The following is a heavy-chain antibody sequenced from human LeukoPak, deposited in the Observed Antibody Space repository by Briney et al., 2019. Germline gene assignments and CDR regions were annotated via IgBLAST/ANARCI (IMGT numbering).Heavy chain of an antibody. CDR1: GGSISSGSYY. J-gene: IGHJ6*03. CDR3: ARERGYCSGGSCYSPNYYYYYMDV. V-gene: IGHV4-61*02. D-gene: IGHD2-15*01. Sequence: PSQTLSLTCTVSGGSISSGSYYWSWIRQPAGKGLEWIGRIYTSGSTNYNPSLKSRVTISVDTSKNQFSLKLSSVTAADTAVYYCARERGYCSGGSCYSPNYYYYYMDVWGKGTTVTISS. CDR2: IYTSGST.